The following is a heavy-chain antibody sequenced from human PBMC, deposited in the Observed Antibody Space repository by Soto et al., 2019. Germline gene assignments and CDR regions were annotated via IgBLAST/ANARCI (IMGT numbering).Heavy chain of an antibody. CDR3: ARQSLGYCSGGSCYSTGYYYGMDV. V-gene: IGHV5-10-1*01. D-gene: IGHD2-15*01. J-gene: IGHJ6*02. Sequence: GESLKISCKGSGYSFTSYWISWVRQMPGKGLEWMGRIDPSDSYTNYSPSFQGHVTISADKSISTAYLQWSSLKASDTAMYYCARQSLGYCSGGSCYSTGYYYGMDVWGQGTTVTGS. CDR1: GYSFTSYW. CDR2: IDPSDSYT.